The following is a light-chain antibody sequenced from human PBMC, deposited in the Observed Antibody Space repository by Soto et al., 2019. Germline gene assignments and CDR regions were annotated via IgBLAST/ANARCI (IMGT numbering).Light chain of an antibody. CDR3: AAWDDSLNGSYV. V-gene: IGLV1-44*01. CDR1: SSNIGSNT. CDR2: SNN. Sequence: QSVLTQPPSASVTPGQMVIISCSGSSSNIGSNTVNWYQQLPGTAPKLLIYSNNQRPSGVPDRFSGSKSGTSASLAISGLQSEDEADYYCAAWDDSLNGSYVFGTGTKVTVL. J-gene: IGLJ1*01.